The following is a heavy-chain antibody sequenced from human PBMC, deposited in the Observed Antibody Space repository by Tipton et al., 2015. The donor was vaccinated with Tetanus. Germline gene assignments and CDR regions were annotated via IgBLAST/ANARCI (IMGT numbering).Heavy chain of an antibody. Sequence: GSLRLSCAASGFTFSSYSMNWVRQAPGKGLEWVSSISSSSSYIYYADSVKGRFTISRDNAKNSLYLQMNSLRAEDTAVYYCARDYNSGWDFDYWGQGTLVTVSS. CDR1: GFTFSSYS. V-gene: IGHV3-21*01. CDR3: ARDYNSGWDFDY. J-gene: IGHJ4*02. D-gene: IGHD6-19*01. CDR2: ISSSSSYI.